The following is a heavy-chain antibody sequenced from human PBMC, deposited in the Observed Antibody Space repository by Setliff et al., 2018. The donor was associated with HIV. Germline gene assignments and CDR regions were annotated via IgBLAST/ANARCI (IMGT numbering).Heavy chain of an antibody. CDR3: AREDYYDSY. V-gene: IGHV1-3*01. Sequence: ASVKVSCKTFGFSFNTYAIHWVRQAPGQRLEWMGWSNPDFGQSKYSQKFQGRVTMPWDSSARTAYMELSSLQSEDTAVYYCAREDYYDSYWGQGTLVTVSS. CDR1: GFSFNTYA. J-gene: IGHJ4*02. CDR2: SNPDFGQS. D-gene: IGHD3-22*01.